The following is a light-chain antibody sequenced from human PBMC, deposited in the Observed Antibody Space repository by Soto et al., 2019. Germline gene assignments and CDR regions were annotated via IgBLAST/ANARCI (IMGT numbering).Light chain of an antibody. CDR1: PSVSSSY. CDR2: GAS. CDR3: QQYGSSPPT. Sequence: EILFTQSPGTLSLSPGERATLSCRASPSVSSSYLAWYQQKPGKAPRLLIYGASSRATGIPERFSGSGSGTEFTLTISRLQPEDFAVYYCQQYGSSPPTFGEGTKVDIK. V-gene: IGKV3-20*01. J-gene: IGKJ4*01.